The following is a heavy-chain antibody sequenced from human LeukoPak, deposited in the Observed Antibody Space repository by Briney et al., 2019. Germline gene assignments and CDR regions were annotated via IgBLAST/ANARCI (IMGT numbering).Heavy chain of an antibody. D-gene: IGHD2-2*01. Sequence: GGSLRLSCAASGFTFDTYGMHWVRQAPGKGLEWVAVISHDGVDKYYADSVKGRFTISRDNSKNTVSLQVNSLRAEDTAAYYCAKGGYCSATRCYVGKGMDDWGQGTLVTVSS. V-gene: IGHV3-30*18. CDR1: GFTFDTYG. CDR2: ISHDGVDK. J-gene: IGHJ4*02. CDR3: AKGGYCSATRCYVGKGMDD.